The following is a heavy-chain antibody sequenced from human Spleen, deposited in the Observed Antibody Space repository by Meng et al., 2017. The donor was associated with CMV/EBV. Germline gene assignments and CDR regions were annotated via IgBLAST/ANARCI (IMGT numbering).Heavy chain of an antibody. V-gene: IGHV3-7*01. CDR1: GFTLSKYW. D-gene: IGHD3-10*01. Sequence: LSLTCAASGFTLSKYWMTWVRQAPGKGLEWVANIKEDGSEKNYVDSVKGRFTISRDNAKNSLFLQMNSLRAEDTAVYYCVKLFDYWGQGTLVTVSS. J-gene: IGHJ4*02. CDR2: IKEDGSEK. CDR3: VKLFDY.